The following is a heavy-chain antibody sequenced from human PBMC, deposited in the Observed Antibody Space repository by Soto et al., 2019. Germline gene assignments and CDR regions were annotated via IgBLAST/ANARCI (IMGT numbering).Heavy chain of an antibody. J-gene: IGHJ6*02. CDR1: GDSIRSGNHY. CDR3: ARALYCSGGSCSPLRGMDV. Sequence: SETLSLTCTVSGDSIRSGNHYWSWIRQPPGKGLEWIGYIYYNGSTYYSPSLKSRVTISVDTSKNQFSLKLNSVTAADTAVYYCARALYCSGGSCSPLRGMDVWGLGTTVTVSS. CDR2: IYYNGST. V-gene: IGHV4-30-4*01. D-gene: IGHD2-15*01.